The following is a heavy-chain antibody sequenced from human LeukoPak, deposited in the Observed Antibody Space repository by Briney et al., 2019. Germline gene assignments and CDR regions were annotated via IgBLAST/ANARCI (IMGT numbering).Heavy chain of an antibody. J-gene: IGHJ6*03. V-gene: IGHV4-34*01. CDR3: ARERGYSGCDDYYYYYMDV. Sequence: PSETLSLTCTVSGGSISSYSWSWIRQPPGKGLEWIGEINHSGSTNYNPSLKSRVTISVDTSKNQFSLKLSSVTAADTAVYYCARERGYSGCDDYYYYYMDVWGKGTTVTISS. CDR1: GGSISSYS. CDR2: INHSGST. D-gene: IGHD5-12*01.